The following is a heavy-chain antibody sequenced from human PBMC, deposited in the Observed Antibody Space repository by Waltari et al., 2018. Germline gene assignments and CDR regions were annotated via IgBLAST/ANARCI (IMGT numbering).Heavy chain of an antibody. Sequence: QVQLVQSGAEVKKPGASVKVSCKASGYTFITYAINWVRQAPGQGLEWMGCVTPNSGHAGYSQRFQGRVTMTRDTSTSTAYMELSSLRSEDTAVYYCARIIRGSYPSSDAFDIWGQGTRVTVSS. CDR3: ARIIRGSYPSSDAFDI. J-gene: IGHJ3*02. CDR2: VTPNSGHA. D-gene: IGHD3-16*02. CDR1: GYTFITYA. V-gene: IGHV1-8*01.